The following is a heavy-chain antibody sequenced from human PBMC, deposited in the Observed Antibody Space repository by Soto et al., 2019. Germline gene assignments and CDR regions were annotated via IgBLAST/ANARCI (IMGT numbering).Heavy chain of an antibody. CDR1: AGSISSGGYY. V-gene: IGHV4-31*03. CDR2: IYYSGST. Sequence: QVQLQESGPGLVKPSQTLSLTCTVSAGSISSGGYYWSWIRQHPGKGLEWIGYIYYSGSTYYNPSLKTRVTISVDTSKTQFSLKLSSVTAADTAVYYCARKDSGSPAAFDYWGQGTLVTVSS. CDR3: ARKDSGSPAAFDY. D-gene: IGHD1-26*01. J-gene: IGHJ4*02.